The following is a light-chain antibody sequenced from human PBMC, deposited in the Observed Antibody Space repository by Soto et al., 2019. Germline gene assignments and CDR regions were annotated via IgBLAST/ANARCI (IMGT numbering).Light chain of an antibody. V-gene: IGLV2-14*03. J-gene: IGLJ1*01. Sequence: QSALTQPASVSGSPGQSITISCTGTSSDVGRYNYVSWYQQHPGKAPEVMIYDVSNRPSGVSNRFSGSKSGNTASLTISGLQAEDEADYYCSSYTSSSLYVFGTGTQLTVL. CDR2: DVS. CDR3: SSYTSSSLYV. CDR1: SSDVGRYNY.